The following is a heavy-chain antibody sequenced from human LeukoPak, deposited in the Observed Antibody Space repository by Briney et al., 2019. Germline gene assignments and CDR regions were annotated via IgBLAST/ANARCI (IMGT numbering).Heavy chain of an antibody. CDR3: AKNSPKPAGTYFQH. CDR1: GFAFSSYT. V-gene: IGHV3-23*01. D-gene: IGHD2-2*01. CDR2: ITTSGAT. Sequence: GGSLRLSCAASGFAFSSYTMTWVRLAPAPGKGLEWVSTITTSGATYYADSVKGRFTISRDNSKNTLYLQMNSLRAEDTAVYYCAKNSPKPAGTYFQHCGQGTLVTVSS. J-gene: IGHJ1*01.